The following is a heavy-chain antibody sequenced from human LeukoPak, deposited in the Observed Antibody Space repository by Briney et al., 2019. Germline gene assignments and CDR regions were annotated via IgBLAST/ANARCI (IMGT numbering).Heavy chain of an antibody. CDR3: ARLEQAVRGVIITDVIDY. V-gene: IGHV4-39*01. CDR1: GGSISSSSYY. Sequence: SETLSLTCTVSGGSISSSSYYWGWIRQPPGKGLEWIGSIYHSGSTYYNPSLKSRVTISVDTSKNQFSLKLSSVTAADTAVYYCARLEQAVRGVIITDVIDYWGQGTLVTVSS. CDR2: IYHSGST. D-gene: IGHD3-10*01. J-gene: IGHJ4*02.